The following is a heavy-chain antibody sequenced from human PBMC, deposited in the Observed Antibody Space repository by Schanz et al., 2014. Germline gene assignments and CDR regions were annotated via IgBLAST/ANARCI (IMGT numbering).Heavy chain of an antibody. CDR2: IQNDGSNY. Sequence: QVQLVESGGGVVQPGGSLRLSCAASGFTFSSFGMHWVRQAPGKGLEWVAFIQNDGSNYYHADSVKGRFTISRDNSKNTLYLQINSLRTEDTAVFYCARTTNPFNFDSWPYLDYWGQGTLVTVSS. D-gene: IGHD3-9*01. CDR1: GFTFSSFG. J-gene: IGHJ4*02. CDR3: ARTTNPFNFDSWPYLDY. V-gene: IGHV3-30*02.